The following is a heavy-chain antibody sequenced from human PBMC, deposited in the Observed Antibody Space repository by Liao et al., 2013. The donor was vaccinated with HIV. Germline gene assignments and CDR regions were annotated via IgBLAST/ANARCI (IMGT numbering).Heavy chain of an antibody. CDR2: IYYGGNT. CDR3: ARGPYYYDSSGYSGYYYYYMDV. J-gene: IGHJ6*03. CDR1: GGSISSSSYY. V-gene: IGHV4-39*07. D-gene: IGHD3-22*01. Sequence: QVQLQESGPGLVKPSETLSLTCTVSGGSISSSSYYWGWIRQPPGKGLEWIASIYYGGNTYYNPSLKSRVTISVDTSKNQFSLKLSSVTAADTAVYYCARGPYYYDSSGYSGYYYYYMDVWGKGTTVTVSS.